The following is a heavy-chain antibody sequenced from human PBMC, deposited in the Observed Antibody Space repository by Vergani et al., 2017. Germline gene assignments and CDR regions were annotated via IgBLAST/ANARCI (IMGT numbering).Heavy chain of an antibody. V-gene: IGHV1-18*01. CDR3: ASAPGYCSRTSCPLYYYYMDV. Sequence: QVQLVQSGAEVKKPGASVKVSCKASGYTFTSYGISWVRQAPGQGLEWMGWISAYNGNTNYAQKLQGRVTMTTDTSTSTAYMELRSLRSDDTAVYYCASAPGYCSRTSCPLYYYYMDVWSKGTTVTVSS. CDR2: ISAYNGNT. D-gene: IGHD2-2*01. CDR1: GYTFTSYG. J-gene: IGHJ6*03.